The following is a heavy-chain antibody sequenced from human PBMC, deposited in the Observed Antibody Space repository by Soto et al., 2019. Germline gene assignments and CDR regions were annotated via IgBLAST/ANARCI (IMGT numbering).Heavy chain of an antibody. CDR2: INHSGST. Sequence: SETLSLTCAVYGGSFSGYYWSWIRQPPGKGLEWIGEINHSGSTNYNPSLKSRVTISVDTSKNQFSLKLSSVTAADTAVYYCARGLRGYDILTGYYGGPRYYYMDVWGKGTTVTVSS. CDR3: ARGLRGYDILTGYYGGPRYYYMDV. V-gene: IGHV4-34*01. D-gene: IGHD3-9*01. J-gene: IGHJ6*03. CDR1: GGSFSGYY.